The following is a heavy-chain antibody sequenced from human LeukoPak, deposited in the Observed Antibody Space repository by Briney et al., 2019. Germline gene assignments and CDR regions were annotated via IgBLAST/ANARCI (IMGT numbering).Heavy chain of an antibody. Sequence: SETLSLTCTVSGDSIRTTTYPWGWIRQPPGKGLEWIGSFYYSETTYYNPSLKSRVAASADTSKNQFSLKVSPVTAADTAVYYCARISGPFYYGMDVWGQGTTVTVSS. J-gene: IGHJ6*02. V-gene: IGHV4-39*01. D-gene: IGHD1-14*01. CDR3: ARISGPFYYGMDV. CDR2: FYYSETT. CDR1: GDSIRTTTYP.